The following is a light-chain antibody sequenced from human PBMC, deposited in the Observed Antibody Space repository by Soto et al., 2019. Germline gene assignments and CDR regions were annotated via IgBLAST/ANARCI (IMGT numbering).Light chain of an antibody. J-gene: IGKJ4*01. CDR1: QSVTSSTY. V-gene: IGKV3-20*01. CDR3: QQYGDSPIT. Sequence: EIVVTQSPGTLSLSPGERATLSCRASQSVTSSTYLAWYQQKTGQAPRLLIYGASSRAAGVPDRFSGSGSGTDFTLSISRLEPEDFAVYYCQQYGDSPITFGGGTKVDIK. CDR2: GAS.